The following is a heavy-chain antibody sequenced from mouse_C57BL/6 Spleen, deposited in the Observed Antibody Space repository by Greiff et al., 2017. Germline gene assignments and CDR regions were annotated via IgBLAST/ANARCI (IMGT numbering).Heavy chain of an antibody. CDR2: IYPRDGST. V-gene: IGHV1-78*01. Sequence: QVQLQQSDAELVKPGASVKISCKVSGYTFTDHTLHWMKQRPEQGLEWIGYIYPRDGSTKYNEKFKGKATLTADKSSSTAYMQLNSLTSEDSAVYFCARYGYYGSSYGYAMDYWGQGTSVTVSS. CDR1: GYTFTDHT. CDR3: ARYGYYGSSYGYAMDY. D-gene: IGHD1-1*01. J-gene: IGHJ4*01.